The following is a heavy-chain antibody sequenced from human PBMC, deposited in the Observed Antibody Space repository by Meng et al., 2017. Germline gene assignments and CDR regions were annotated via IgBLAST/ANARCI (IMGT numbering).Heavy chain of an antibody. J-gene: IGHJ4*02. CDR1: GFTFSSYS. D-gene: IGHD5-18*01. V-gene: IGHV3-21*01. Sequence: GESLKISCAASGFTFSSYSMNWVRQAPGKGLEWVSSISSSSSHIYYADSVKGRFTISRDNAKNSLYLQMNSLRAEDTAVYYCAREANTAAFDYWGQGTLVTVSS. CDR3: AREANTAAFDY. CDR2: ISSSSSHI.